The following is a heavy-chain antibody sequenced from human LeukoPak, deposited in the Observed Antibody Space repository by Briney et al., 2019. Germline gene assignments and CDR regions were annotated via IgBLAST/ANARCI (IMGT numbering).Heavy chain of an antibody. V-gene: IGHV3-9*01. CDR1: GFTFDDYA. CDR3: AKDRWDI. CDR2: ISWNSGSI. Sequence: PGRSLRLSCAAFGFTFDDYAMHWVRQAPGKGLEWVSGISWNSGSIGYADSVKGRFTISRDNAKNSLYLQMNSLRAEDTALYYCAKDRWDIWGQGTMVTVSS. J-gene: IGHJ3*02. D-gene: IGHD6-13*01.